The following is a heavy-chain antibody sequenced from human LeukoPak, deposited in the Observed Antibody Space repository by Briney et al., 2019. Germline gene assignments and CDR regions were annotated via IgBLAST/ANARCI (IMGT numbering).Heavy chain of an antibody. D-gene: IGHD1-1*01. CDR3: VKDRDWNDDDDAFDI. CDR1: GFTFSSYG. V-gene: IGHV3-30*02. Sequence: PVGSLRLSCAASGFTFSSYGMHWVRQAPGKGLEWVAFIRFDGSNKYYADSVKGRLTISRDNFKNILYLPMNSLRAEDTAVYYCVKDRDWNDDDDAFDIWGQGTMVTVSS. CDR2: IRFDGSNK. J-gene: IGHJ3*02.